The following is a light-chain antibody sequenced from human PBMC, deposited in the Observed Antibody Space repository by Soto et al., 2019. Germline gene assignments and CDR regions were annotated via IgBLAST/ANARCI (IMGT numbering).Light chain of an antibody. CDR1: SRNDGSYSY. Sequence: QSALTHPASGSGSPGQSITITCPGSSRNDGSYSYVSWYQQHPGKAPKLMIYEVSNRPSGVSNRFSGSKSGNTASLTISGLQAEDEADYYRSSYTSSSTLVFGTGTKVTVL. V-gene: IGLV2-14*01. CDR3: SSYTSSSTLV. CDR2: EVS. J-gene: IGLJ1*01.